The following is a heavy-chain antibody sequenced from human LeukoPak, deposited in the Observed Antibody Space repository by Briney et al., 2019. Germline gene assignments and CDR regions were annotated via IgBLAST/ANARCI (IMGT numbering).Heavy chain of an antibody. V-gene: IGHV3-7*01. CDR3: AELGITMIGGV. D-gene: IGHD3-10*02. CDR2: IKEDGSEK. Sequence: PGGSLRLSCAASGFIFSSYWMSWVRQAPGKGLEWVANIKEDGSEKYYVGSVKGRFTISRDNAKNSLYLQMNSLRAEDTAVYYCAELGITMIGGVWGKGTTVTISS. CDR1: GFIFSSYW. J-gene: IGHJ6*04.